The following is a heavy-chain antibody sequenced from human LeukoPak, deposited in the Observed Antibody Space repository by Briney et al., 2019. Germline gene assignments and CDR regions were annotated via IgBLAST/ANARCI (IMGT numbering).Heavy chain of an antibody. CDR1: GGSISSSSYY. V-gene: IGHV4-39*07. Sequence: SQTLSLTCTVSGGSISSSSYYWGWIRQPPGKGLEWIGSIYYSGSTYYNPSLKSRVTISVDTSKNQFSLKLSSVTAADTAVYYRGKNSLENCCYYSVDYWGQGTLVTVSS. CDR3: GKNSLENCCYYSVDY. D-gene: IGHD3-22*01. J-gene: IGHJ4*02. CDR2: IYYSGST.